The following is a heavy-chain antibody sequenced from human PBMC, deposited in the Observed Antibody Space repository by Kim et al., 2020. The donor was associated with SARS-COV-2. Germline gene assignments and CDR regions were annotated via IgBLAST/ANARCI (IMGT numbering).Heavy chain of an antibody. D-gene: IGHD2-15*01. CDR3: ARDGNSPLADNWYFDL. Sequence: SETLSLTCTVAGGSISSHYGNWIRQAPGKGLEWIGYISDRGNVNYNPALRSRVTISVDMSRNQLSLNLKSLTAADTAVYFCARDGNSPLADNWYFDLWGRGTLVTVSS. CDR2: ISDRGNV. V-gene: IGHV4-59*11. CDR1: GGSISSHY. J-gene: IGHJ2*01.